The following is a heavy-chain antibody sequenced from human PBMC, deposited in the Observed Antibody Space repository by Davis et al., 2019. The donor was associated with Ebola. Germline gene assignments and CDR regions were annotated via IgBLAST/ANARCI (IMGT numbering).Heavy chain of an antibody. J-gene: IGHJ5*02. CDR2: INPKSGAT. CDR3: ARDGQQQLLVDTWFDP. CDR1: GYTFTAFF. V-gene: IGHV1-2*06. Sequence: ASVKVSCKASGYTFTAFFIHWVRQSPRQGLEWMGRINPKSGATKYLQKFQGRVTMTRDSSIDTAYMELGSLRSDDTAVYYCARDGQQQLLVDTWFDPWGQGTLVTVSS. D-gene: IGHD6-13*01.